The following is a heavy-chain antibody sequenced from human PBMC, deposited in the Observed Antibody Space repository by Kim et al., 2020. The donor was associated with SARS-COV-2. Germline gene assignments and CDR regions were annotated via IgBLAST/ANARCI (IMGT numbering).Heavy chain of an antibody. CDR2: IYYSGST. J-gene: IGHJ3*02. V-gene: IGHV4-59*01. Sequence: SETLSLTCTVSGGSISSYYWSWIRQPPGKGLEWIGYIYYSGSTNYNPSLKSRVTISVDTSKNQFSLKLSSVTAADTAVYYSARVGRGSGWPPHEAFDIWGQGTMVTVSS. CDR1: GGSISSYY. CDR3: ARVGRGSGWPPHEAFDI. D-gene: IGHD6-19*01.